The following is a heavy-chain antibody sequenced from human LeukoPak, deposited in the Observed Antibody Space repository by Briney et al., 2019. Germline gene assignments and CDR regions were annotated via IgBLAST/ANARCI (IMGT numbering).Heavy chain of an antibody. D-gene: IGHD5-18*01. Sequence: ASVKVSCKASGYTLSSSYMHWVRQAPGQGLEWMGVVNPSDNSRTYAQKFQGRVTMTRDRSTSTVYMELSSLRSEDTAVYYCARLRPDTAKWGQGTLVTVSS. CDR3: ARLRPDTAK. CDR1: GYTLSSSY. CDR2: VNPSDNSR. J-gene: IGHJ4*02. V-gene: IGHV1-46*01.